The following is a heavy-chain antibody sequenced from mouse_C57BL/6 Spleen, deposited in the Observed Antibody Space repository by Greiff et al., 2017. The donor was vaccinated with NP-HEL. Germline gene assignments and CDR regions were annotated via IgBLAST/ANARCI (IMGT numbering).Heavy chain of an antibody. CDR1: GFTFSDYG. D-gene: IGHD1-1*01. CDR2: ISSGSSTI. CDR3: ARGPLYGSSYAWFAY. Sequence: EVKLMESGGGLVKPGGSLKLSCAASGFTFSDYGMHWVRQAPEKGLEWVAYISSGSSTIYYADTVKGRFTLSRDNAKNTLFLQMTSLRSEDTAMYYCARGPLYGSSYAWFAYWGQGTLVTVSA. J-gene: IGHJ3*01. V-gene: IGHV5-17*01.